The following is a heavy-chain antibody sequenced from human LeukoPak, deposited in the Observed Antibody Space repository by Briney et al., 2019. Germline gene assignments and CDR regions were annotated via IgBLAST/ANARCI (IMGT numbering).Heavy chain of an antibody. J-gene: IGHJ5*02. CDR1: GFTFSSYW. Sequence: GGSLRLSCAASGFTFSSYWMHWVRQAPGKGLVWVSRINSDRSSTSYADSVKGRFTISRDNAKNTLYLQMNSLRAEDTAVYYCARDTGYYGSGSYYQPYNWFDPWGQGTLVTVSS. V-gene: IGHV3-74*01. CDR2: INSDRSST. D-gene: IGHD3-10*01. CDR3: ARDTGYYGSGSYYQPYNWFDP.